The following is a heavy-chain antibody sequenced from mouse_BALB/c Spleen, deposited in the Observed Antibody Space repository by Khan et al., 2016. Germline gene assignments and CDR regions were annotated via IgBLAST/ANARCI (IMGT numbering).Heavy chain of an antibody. V-gene: IGHV4-1*02. Sequence: EVQLVESGGGLVQPGGSLKLSCAASGFDFSRYWMSWVRQAPGKGLEWIGEINPDSSTINYTPSLKDKFIISRDKDKNTLYLQMSKVRSEDTALYYRAGLHSCGRFAYWGQGTLVTVSA. J-gene: IGHJ3*01. D-gene: IGHD1-1*01. CDR1: GFDFSRYW. CDR3: AGLHSCGRFAY. CDR2: INPDSSTI.